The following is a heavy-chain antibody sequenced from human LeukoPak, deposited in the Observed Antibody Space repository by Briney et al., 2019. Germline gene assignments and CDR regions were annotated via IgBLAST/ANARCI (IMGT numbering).Heavy chain of an antibody. CDR3: ARGNSGSYYEPPGDAFDI. V-gene: IGHV4-34*01. D-gene: IGHD1-26*01. CDR1: GGSFSGYY. CDR2: INHSGST. Sequence: PSETLSFTCAVYGGSFSGYYWSWIRQPPGKGLEWIGEINHSGSTNYNPSLKSRVTISVDTSKNQFSLKLSSVTAADTAVYYCARGNSGSYYEPPGDAFDIWGQGTMVTVSS. J-gene: IGHJ3*02.